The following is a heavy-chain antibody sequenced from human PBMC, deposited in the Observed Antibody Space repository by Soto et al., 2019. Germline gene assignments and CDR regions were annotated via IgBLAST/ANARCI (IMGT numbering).Heavy chain of an antibody. CDR3: ARDDYYGSGSYPNDDY. J-gene: IGHJ4*02. CDR1: GFTFSSYG. Sequence: GGSLRLSCAASGFTFSSYGMHWVRQAPGKGLEWVAVIWYDGSNKYYADSVKGRFTISRDNSKNTLYLQMNSLRAEDTAVYYCARDDYYGSGSYPNDDYWGQGTLVTVSS. D-gene: IGHD3-10*01. CDR2: IWYDGSNK. V-gene: IGHV3-33*01.